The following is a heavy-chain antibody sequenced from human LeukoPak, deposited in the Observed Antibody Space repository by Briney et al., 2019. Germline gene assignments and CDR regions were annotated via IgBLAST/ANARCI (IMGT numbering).Heavy chain of an antibody. CDR2: INSAGST. CDR3: AKDQNTAATAPFDY. J-gene: IGHJ4*02. D-gene: IGHD6-25*01. V-gene: IGHV3-23*01. Sequence: TGGSLRLSCAASGFTFSSYAMSWVRQAPGKGLEWVSAINSAGSTYYGDSVRGRFTISRDNSKNVLYLQMNSLRAEDTALYYCAKDQNTAATAPFDYWGQGTLVTVSS. CDR1: GFTFSSYA.